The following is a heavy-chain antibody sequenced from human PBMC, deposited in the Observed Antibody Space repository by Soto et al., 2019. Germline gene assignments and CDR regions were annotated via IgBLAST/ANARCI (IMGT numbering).Heavy chain of an antibody. CDR2: VSDVERA. Sequence: EVRLVESGGGLIQPGGSLRLSCVVSGFSVSSNYMSWVRQAPGKGLEWVTVVSDVERANYADSVKGRFTVSRDISKRTVLLQMNSLRAEDMAVYYCARPHSAAFAWAAESWGQGTLVIVSS. J-gene: IGHJ5*02. CDR1: GFSVSSNY. CDR3: ARPHSAAFAWAAES. D-gene: IGHD1-26*01. V-gene: IGHV3-53*01.